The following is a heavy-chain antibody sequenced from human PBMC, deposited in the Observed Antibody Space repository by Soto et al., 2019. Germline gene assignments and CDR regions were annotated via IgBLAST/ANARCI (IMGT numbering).Heavy chain of an antibody. CDR2: ISAYNGNT. CDR1: GYTFTSYG. J-gene: IGHJ6*03. D-gene: IGHD2-15*01. Sequence: ASVKVSCKAPGYTFTSYGISWVRQAPGQGLEWMGWISAYNGNTNYAQKLQGRVTMTTDTSTSTAYMELRSLRSDDTAVYYCARDGECSCGSCYHDYYYYYYMDVWGKGTAVTVSS. V-gene: IGHV1-18*01. CDR3: ARDGECSCGSCYHDYYYYYYMDV.